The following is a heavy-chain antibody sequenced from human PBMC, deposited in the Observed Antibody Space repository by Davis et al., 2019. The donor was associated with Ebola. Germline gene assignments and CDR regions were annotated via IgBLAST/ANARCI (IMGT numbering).Heavy chain of an antibody. CDR2: ISGRGGST. D-gene: IGHD3-10*01. Sequence: GGSLRLSCAASGFTFSSYAMSWVRQAPGKGLEWVSAISGRGGSTYYADSVKGRFTISRDNSKNTLYLQMNSLRVEDTAVYYCARGFVRGTIDYWGQGTLVTVSS. V-gene: IGHV3-23*01. J-gene: IGHJ4*02. CDR1: GFTFSSYA. CDR3: ARGFVRGTIDY.